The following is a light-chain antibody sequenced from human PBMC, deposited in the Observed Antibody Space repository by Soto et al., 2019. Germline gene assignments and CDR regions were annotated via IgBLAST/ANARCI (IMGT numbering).Light chain of an antibody. CDR1: QSVSSN. Sequence: EIVMTQSPATLSVSPGERATLSCRASQSVSSNLAWYQQKPGQAPRLLIYGASTRATGIPARFSGSVSGTECTLTISSLQSEDFAVYYCQQYNNWPPPLTFGGGTKVEIK. CDR3: QQYNNWPPPLT. J-gene: IGKJ4*01. V-gene: IGKV3-15*01. CDR2: GAS.